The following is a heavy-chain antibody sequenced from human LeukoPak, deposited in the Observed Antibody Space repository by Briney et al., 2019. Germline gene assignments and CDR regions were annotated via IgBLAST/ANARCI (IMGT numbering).Heavy chain of an antibody. V-gene: IGHV3-33*01. CDR1: GFTFSSYG. CDR2: IWNDGSNK. J-gene: IGHJ4*02. Sequence: PGGSLRLSCAASGFTFSSYGMHWVRQAPGKGLEWVAVIWNDGSNKYYADSVKGRFTISRDNSKNTLYLQMNSLRAEDTAVYYCARDPVVIMGYFDYWGQGTLVTVSS. D-gene: IGHD3-3*01. CDR3: ARDPVVIMGYFDY.